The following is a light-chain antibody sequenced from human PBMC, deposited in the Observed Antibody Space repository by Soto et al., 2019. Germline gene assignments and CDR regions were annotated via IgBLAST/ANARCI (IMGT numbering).Light chain of an antibody. CDR2: SND. V-gene: IGLV1-44*01. CDR1: SSNIGSNT. CDR3: AVWDDSLNGWV. J-gene: IGLJ3*02. Sequence: QSVLTQAPSASGTPGQRVTISCSGSSSNIGSNTVNWYQQLPGTAPNVLIYSNDQRPSGVPDRFSGSKSGTSASLAIGGLQSEDEADYYCAVWDDSLNGWVFGGGTKLTVL.